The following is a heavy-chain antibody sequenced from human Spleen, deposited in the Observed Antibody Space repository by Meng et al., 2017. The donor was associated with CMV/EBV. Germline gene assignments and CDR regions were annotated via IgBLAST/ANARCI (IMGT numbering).Heavy chain of an antibody. J-gene: IGHJ6*02. V-gene: IGHV3-53*01. CDR1: GFTVSSNY. CDR3: ATEYSSSLYGMDV. D-gene: IGHD6-6*01. Sequence: GKSLKISCAASGFTVSSNYMSWVRQAPGKGLEWVSVIYSGGSTYYADSVKGRFTISRDNSKNTLYLQMNSLRAEDTAVYYCATEYSSSLYGMDVWGQGTTVTVSS. CDR2: IYSGGST.